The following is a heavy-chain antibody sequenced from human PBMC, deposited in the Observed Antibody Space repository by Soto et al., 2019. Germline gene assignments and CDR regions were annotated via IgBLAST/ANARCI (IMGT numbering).Heavy chain of an antibody. CDR1: GGTFSSYA. Sequence: SVKVSCKASGGTFSSYAISWVRQAPGQGLEWMGGIIPIFGTANYAQKFQGRVTITADESTSTAYMELSSLRSEDTAVYYCASPYYDSSGYRGWFDPWGQGILVTVSS. V-gene: IGHV1-69*13. CDR3: ASPYYDSSGYRGWFDP. D-gene: IGHD3-22*01. CDR2: IIPIFGTA. J-gene: IGHJ5*02.